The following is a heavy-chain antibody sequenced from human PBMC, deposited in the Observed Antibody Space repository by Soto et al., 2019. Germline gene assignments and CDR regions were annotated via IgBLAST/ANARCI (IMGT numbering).Heavy chain of an antibody. CDR2: ISFNGIDT. Sequence: GWSLRLSCAASGFTFNSYAMHCVRQAPRQGLEWVAVISFNGIDTYYADSVKVQVTISADRSVSTLYLQWNSLKPSDTAMYYCAKRAYTPYDLRSFDWFDPWGQGTLVTVSS. J-gene: IGHJ5*02. V-gene: IGHV3-30*18. CDR1: GFTFNSYA. D-gene: IGHD3-10*01. CDR3: AKRAYTPYDLRSFDWFDP.